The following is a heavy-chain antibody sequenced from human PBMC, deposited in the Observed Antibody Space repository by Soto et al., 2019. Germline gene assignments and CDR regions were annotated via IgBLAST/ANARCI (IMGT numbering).Heavy chain of an antibody. Sequence: ASLEVSCKASGYTFTSYGISWVRQAPGQGVEWMGWISAYNGNTNYAQKLQGRVTMTTDTSTSTAYMELRSLRSDDTAVYYCARAARYYYDSSGPGPFDYWGQGTLVTVSS. V-gene: IGHV1-18*01. CDR1: GYTFTSYG. CDR3: ARAARYYYDSSGPGPFDY. D-gene: IGHD3-22*01. CDR2: ISAYNGNT. J-gene: IGHJ4*02.